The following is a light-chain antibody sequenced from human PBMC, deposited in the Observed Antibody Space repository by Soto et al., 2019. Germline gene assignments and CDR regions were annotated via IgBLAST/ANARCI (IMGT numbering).Light chain of an antibody. CDR3: YTFTSGNTLYV. CDR1: TSDVGRYHY. V-gene: IGLV2-14*01. CDR2: EVS. J-gene: IGLJ1*01. Sequence: QSALTQPASGSGSPGQSITISWTGTTSDVGRYHYVAWYQPHPRQALELLLYEVSNRPSRVSHRLSGSPSGNNAPLSIYGLQAEDAAASSCYTFTSGNTLYVFGTGTKV.